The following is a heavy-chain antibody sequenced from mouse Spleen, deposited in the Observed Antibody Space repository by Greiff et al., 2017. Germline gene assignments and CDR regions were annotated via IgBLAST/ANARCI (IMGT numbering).Heavy chain of an antibody. V-gene: IGHV5-9*04. Sequence: EVKLMESGGGLVKLGGSLKLSCAASGFTFSSYYMSWVRQTPEKRLEWVATISSGGGSTYYPDSVKGRFTISRDNAKNTLYLQMSSLNSEDTAVYYCATLLRPHYYAMDYWGQGTSVTVSS. D-gene: IGHD1-2*01. CDR2: ISSGGGST. CDR3: ATLLRPHYYAMDY. J-gene: IGHJ4*01. CDR1: GFTFSSYY.